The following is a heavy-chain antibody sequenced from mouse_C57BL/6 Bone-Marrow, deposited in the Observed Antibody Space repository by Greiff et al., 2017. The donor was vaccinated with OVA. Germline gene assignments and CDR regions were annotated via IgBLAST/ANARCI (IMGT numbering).Heavy chain of an antibody. CDR1: GFSLTSYG. CDR2: IWSGGST. J-gene: IGHJ3*01. D-gene: IGHD1-1*01. V-gene: IGHV2-2*01. CDR3: ARTGYGSSSFAY. Sequence: VKVVESGPGLVQPSQSLSITCTVSGFSLTSYGVHWVRQSPGKGLEWLGVIWSGGSTDYNAAFISRLSISKDNSKSQVFFKMNRLQADDTAIYYWARTGYGSSSFAYWGQGTLVTVSA.